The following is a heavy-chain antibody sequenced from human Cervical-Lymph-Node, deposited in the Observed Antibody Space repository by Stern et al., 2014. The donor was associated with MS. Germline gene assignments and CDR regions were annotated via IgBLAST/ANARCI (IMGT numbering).Heavy chain of an antibody. CDR2: ISSSGDII. CDR1: GFNFPDSY. J-gene: IGHJ5*02. CDR3: VRALGSYDES. D-gene: IGHD3-10*01. V-gene: IGHV3-11*01. Sequence: VQLVESGGGLVKPGGSLRLSCAASGFNFPDSYMTWMRQAPGKGLEWISYISSSGDIIHYADSVRGRVTISRDNAKNSLYVQMNSLRAEDTAVYYCVRALGSYDESWGQGTLVTVSS.